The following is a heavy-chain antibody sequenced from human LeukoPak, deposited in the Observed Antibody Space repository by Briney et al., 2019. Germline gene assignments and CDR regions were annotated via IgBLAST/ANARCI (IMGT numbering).Heavy chain of an antibody. CDR2: ISGSGGST. CDR1: GFTFSSYA. D-gene: IGHD3-10*01. CDR3: AKGGAYYGSGSYLGY. V-gene: IGHV3-23*01. J-gene: IGHJ4*02. Sequence: GGSLRLSCAASGFTFSSYAMSWVRQSPGKGLEWVSAISGSGGSTYYAGSVKGRFTISRDNSKNTLYLQMNSLRAEDTAVYYCAKGGAYYGSGSYLGYWGQGTLVTVSS.